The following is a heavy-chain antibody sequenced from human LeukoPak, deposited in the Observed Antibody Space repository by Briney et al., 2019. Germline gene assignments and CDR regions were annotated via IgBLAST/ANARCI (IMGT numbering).Heavy chain of an antibody. V-gene: IGHV3-23*01. D-gene: IGHD4-17*01. CDR1: GFTFSSYA. J-gene: IGHJ4*02. CDR3: AKDPTVTTDSSFDF. Sequence: GGSLRLSCAASGFTFSSYAMSWVRPAPGKGLEWVSAISGSGGSTYYADSVKGRFTISRDNSKNTLYLQMSSLRAEDTAIYYCAKDPTVTTDSSFDFWGQGTLVTVSS. CDR2: ISGSGGST.